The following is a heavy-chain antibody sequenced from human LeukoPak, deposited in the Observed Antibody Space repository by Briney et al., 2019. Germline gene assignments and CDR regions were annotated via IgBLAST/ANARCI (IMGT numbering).Heavy chain of an antibody. Sequence: PGGSLRLSCAASGFTVSSNYMSWVRQAPGKGLEWVSAISGRGGSTYYADSVKGRFTISRDNSKNTLYLQMNSLRAEDTAVYYCAKALSSSFYYFDLGGRGTLVTVSS. CDR1: GFTVSSNY. V-gene: IGHV3-23*01. CDR3: AKALSSSFYYFDL. D-gene: IGHD3-16*02. J-gene: IGHJ2*01. CDR2: ISGRGGST.